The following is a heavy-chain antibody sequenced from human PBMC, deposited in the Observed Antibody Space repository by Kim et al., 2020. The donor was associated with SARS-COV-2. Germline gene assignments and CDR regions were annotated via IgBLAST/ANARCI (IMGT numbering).Heavy chain of an antibody. CDR1: GYTFTSYA. CDR2: INTNTGNP. Sequence: ASVKVSCKASGYTFTSYAMNWVRQAPGQGLEWMGWINTNTGNPTYAQGFTGRFVFSLDTSVSTAYLQISSLKAEDTAVYYCARDGVNRYGSGSYYRAGWFDPWGQGTLVTVSS. CDR3: ARDGVNRYGSGSYYRAGWFDP. J-gene: IGHJ5*02. V-gene: IGHV7-4-1*02. D-gene: IGHD3-10*01.